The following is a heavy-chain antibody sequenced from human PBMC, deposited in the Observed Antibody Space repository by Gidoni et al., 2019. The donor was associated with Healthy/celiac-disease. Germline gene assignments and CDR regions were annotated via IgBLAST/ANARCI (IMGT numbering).Heavy chain of an antibody. D-gene: IGHD6-13*01. CDR2: ISYDGSNK. J-gene: IGHJ4*02. V-gene: IGHV3-30-3*01. CDR1: GFTFSSYA. Sequence: RLSCAASGFTFSSYAMHWVRQAPGKGLEWVAVISYDGSNKYYADSVKGRFTISRDNSKNTLYLQMNSLRAEDTAVYYCARDRGSSSWYYADYWGQGTLVTVSS. CDR3: ARDRGSSSWYYADY.